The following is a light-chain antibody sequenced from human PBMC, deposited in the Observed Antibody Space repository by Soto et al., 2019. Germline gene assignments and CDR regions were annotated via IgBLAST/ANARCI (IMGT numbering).Light chain of an antibody. J-gene: IGLJ3*02. Sequence: QSVLTQPPSVSGAPGQRVTISCTGDNSNLGAGYDVHWYQQLPGAAPKLVIFGNRNRPSGVPERFAGSKSGTSASLAITGLQAEDEADYYCQAYDYSLTAFVFGGGTKLTVL. CDR3: QAYDYSLTAFV. V-gene: IGLV1-40*01. CDR2: GNR. CDR1: NSNLGAGYD.